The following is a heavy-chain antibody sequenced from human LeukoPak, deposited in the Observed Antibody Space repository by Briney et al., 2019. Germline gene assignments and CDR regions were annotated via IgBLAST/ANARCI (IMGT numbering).Heavy chain of an antibody. CDR1: GYTFTGYY. V-gene: IGHV1-2*02. J-gene: IGHJ4*02. Sequence: ASVKVSCKASGYTFTGYYMHWVQQAPGQGLEWMGWINPNSGGTNYAQKFQGRVTMTRDTSISAVYMELSRLRSDDTAVYYCARDGTGVYNLVQYWGQGTLVTVSS. CDR2: INPNSGGT. D-gene: IGHD5-24*01. CDR3: ARDGTGVYNLVQY.